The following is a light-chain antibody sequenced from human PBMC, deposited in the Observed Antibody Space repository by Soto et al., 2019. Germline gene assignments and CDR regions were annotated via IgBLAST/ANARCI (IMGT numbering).Light chain of an antibody. CDR2: AAS. V-gene: IGKV1-39*01. J-gene: IGKJ4*01. CDR3: QQSYSTPRT. Sequence: DIQMTQSPSSLFASLGDRVTITCRASQSISSYLNWYQQKPGKAPNLLIYAASSLQSGVPSRFSGSGSGTDFTLTISSLQPEDFATYYCQQSYSTPRTFGGGTTVEIK. CDR1: QSISSY.